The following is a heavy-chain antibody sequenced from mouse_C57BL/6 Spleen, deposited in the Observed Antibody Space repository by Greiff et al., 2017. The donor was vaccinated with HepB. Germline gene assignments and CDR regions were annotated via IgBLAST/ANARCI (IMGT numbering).Heavy chain of an antibody. Sequence: QVQLKQPGAELVKPGASVKLSCKASGYTFTSYWMHWVKQRPGQGLEWIGMIHPNSGSTNYNEKFKSKATLTVDKSSSTAYVQLSSLTSEDSAVYYCARPRYYYGSSYDWYFDVWGTGTTVTVSS. D-gene: IGHD1-1*01. CDR2: IHPNSGST. V-gene: IGHV1-64*01. CDR3: ARPRYYYGSSYDWYFDV. CDR1: GYTFTSYW. J-gene: IGHJ1*03.